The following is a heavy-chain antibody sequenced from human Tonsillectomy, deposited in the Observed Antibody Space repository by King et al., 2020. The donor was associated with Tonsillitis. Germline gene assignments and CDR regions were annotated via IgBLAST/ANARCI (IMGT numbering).Heavy chain of an antibody. CDR2: ISWMRVHI. CDR3: ARAGGRITMVRFDY. Sequence: VQLVESGGGLVQPGRSLRLSCAAAGFTFDDYALHWVRQGPGKGLEWVSCISWMRVHIGYADSVKGRFTISRDNAKNSLYLQMNSLRAEDTALYYCARAGGRITMVRFDYWGQGTLVTVSS. CDR1: GFTFDDYA. D-gene: IGHD3-10*01. J-gene: IGHJ4*02. V-gene: IGHV3-9*01.